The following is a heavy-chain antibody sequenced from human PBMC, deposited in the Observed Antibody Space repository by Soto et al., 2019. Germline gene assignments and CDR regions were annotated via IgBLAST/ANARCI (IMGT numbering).Heavy chain of an antibody. CDR2: IVVGSGNT. CDR1: GFTFTSSA. Sequence: SVKVSCKASGFTFTSSAVQWVRQARGQRLEWIGWIVVGSGNTNYAQKFQERVTITRDMSTSTAYMELSSLRSEDAAVYYCAAGQGVGATPSYYYYGMDVWGQGTTVTVSS. J-gene: IGHJ6*02. CDR3: AAGQGVGATPSYYYYGMDV. D-gene: IGHD1-26*01. V-gene: IGHV1-58*01.